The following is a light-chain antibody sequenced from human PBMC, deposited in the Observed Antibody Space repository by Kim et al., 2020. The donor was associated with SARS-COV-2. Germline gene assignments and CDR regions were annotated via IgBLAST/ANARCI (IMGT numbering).Light chain of an antibody. V-gene: IGLV6-57*01. J-gene: IGLJ3*02. CDR1: SGRSASNY. Sequence: GKTVTISCTRSSGRSASNYVQWYQQRPGSSPTTVIYEDNQRPSGVPDRFSGSIDRSSNSASLPISGLKTEDEADSYWQSYDRSNQVFGGGTKVTVL. CDR3: QSYDRSNQV. CDR2: EDN.